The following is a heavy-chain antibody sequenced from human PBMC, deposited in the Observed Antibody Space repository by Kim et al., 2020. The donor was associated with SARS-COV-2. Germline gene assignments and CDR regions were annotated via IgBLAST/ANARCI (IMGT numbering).Heavy chain of an antibody. V-gene: IGHV3-23*01. D-gene: IGHD2-15*01. CDR2: ITGSSSKT. J-gene: IGHJ4*02. CDR3: AKGVASGGSYFDS. CDR1: GFTFSSYG. Sequence: GGSLRLSCAASGFTFSSYGMSWVRQAPGKGLERVSGITGSSSKTYYADAVKGRFTISRDNSKHTLYLQMNGLRDEDTAIYYCAKGVASGGSYFDSWGQG.